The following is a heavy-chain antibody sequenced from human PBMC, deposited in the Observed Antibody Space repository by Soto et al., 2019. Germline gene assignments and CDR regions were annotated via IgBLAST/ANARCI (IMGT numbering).Heavy chain of an antibody. CDR3: ARALRTYYYDSSGPFDY. J-gene: IGHJ4*02. CDR1: GFTFSSYA. CDR2: ISYDGSNK. V-gene: IGHV3-30-3*01. D-gene: IGHD3-22*01. Sequence: QVQLVESGGGVVQPGRSLRLSCAASGFTFSSYAMHWVRQAPGKGLEWVAVISYDGSNKYYADSVKGRFTISRDNSKNTLYLQMNSLRAEDTAVYYCARALRTYYYDSSGPFDYWGQGTLVTVSS.